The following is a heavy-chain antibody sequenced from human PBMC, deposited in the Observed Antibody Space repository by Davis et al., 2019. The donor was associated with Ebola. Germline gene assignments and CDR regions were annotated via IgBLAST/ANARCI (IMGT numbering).Heavy chain of an antibody. V-gene: IGHV5-10-1*01. CDR1: GYRFTSLW. CDR3: VTRSLSPEVYYGLDV. J-gene: IGHJ6*02. D-gene: IGHD2/OR15-2a*01. Sequence: GESLKISCKGSGYRFTSLWISWVRQMPGKGLEWMGRIDPSDSYTSYSPPFRGHVTISVDKSVSTAYVQWSSLEASDTAMYYCVTRSLSPEVYYGLDVWGQGTTVTVSS. CDR2: IDPSDSYT.